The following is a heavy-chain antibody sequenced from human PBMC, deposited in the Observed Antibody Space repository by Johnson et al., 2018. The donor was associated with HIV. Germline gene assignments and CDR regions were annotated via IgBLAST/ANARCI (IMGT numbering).Heavy chain of an antibody. J-gene: IGHJ3*02. CDR1: GFTFSDSY. CDR2: ISWNSGSI. CDR3: ARVHVLRLNAFTI. V-gene: IGHV3-11*04. Sequence: QEQLVESGGGLVKPGGSLRLSCAASGFTFSDSYMSWVRQAPGKGLEWVSGISWNSGSIGYADSVKGRFTISRDNSKNTLYLQMNSLRAEDTAVYYCARVHVLRLNAFTIWGQGTMVTVSS. D-gene: IGHD3-3*01.